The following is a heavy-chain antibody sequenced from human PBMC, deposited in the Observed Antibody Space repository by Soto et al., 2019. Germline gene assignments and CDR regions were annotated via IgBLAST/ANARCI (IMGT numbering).Heavy chain of an antibody. CDR3: ASTAVAGIVDY. J-gene: IGHJ4*02. Sequence: QPGGSLRLSCAASGFTFSSYGMHWVRQAPGKGLEWVAVISYDGSNKYYADSVKGRFTISRDNSKNTLYLQMNSLRAEDTAVYYCASTAVAGIVDYWGQGTLVTVSS. D-gene: IGHD6-19*01. CDR2: ISYDGSNK. CDR1: GFTFSSYG. V-gene: IGHV3-30*03.